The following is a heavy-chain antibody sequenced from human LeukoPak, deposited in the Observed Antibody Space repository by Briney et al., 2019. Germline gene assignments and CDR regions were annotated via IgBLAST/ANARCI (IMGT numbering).Heavy chain of an antibody. V-gene: IGHV3-30*04. Sequence: GGSLRLSCAGSGFIFSSYAMHWIRQAPGKGLEWVAVISYDGSHKYYADSVKGRFTISRDNAKKSLYLQMNSLRAEDTAVYYCARDSDVHCSGGRCTNFDYWGQGILVTVSS. CDR1: GFIFSSYA. CDR3: ARDSDVHCSGGRCTNFDY. D-gene: IGHD2-15*01. J-gene: IGHJ4*02. CDR2: ISYDGSHK.